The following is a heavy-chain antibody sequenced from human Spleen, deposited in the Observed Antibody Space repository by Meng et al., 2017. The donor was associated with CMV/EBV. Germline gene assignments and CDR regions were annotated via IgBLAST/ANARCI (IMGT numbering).Heavy chain of an antibody. D-gene: IGHD1-14*01. Sequence: GESLKISCVASGFSFSTYGMHWVRQAPGKGLEWVAFIRYDGSDKFFADSVKGRFTISRDNSKNTLYMQMNSLRADDTAVYYCAKEFVAEDYYYGMDVWGQGTTVTVSS. CDR1: GFSFSTYG. V-gene: IGHV3-30*02. J-gene: IGHJ6*02. CDR2: IRYDGSDK. CDR3: AKEFVAEDYYYGMDV.